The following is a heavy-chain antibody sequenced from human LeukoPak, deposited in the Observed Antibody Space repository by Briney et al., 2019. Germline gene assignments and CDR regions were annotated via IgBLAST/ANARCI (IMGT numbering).Heavy chain of an antibody. CDR1: GFTFSSYA. V-gene: IGHV3-74*01. Sequence: PGGSLRLSCAASGFTFSSYAMSWVRQAPGKGLVWVSRIKSDGSSSTYADSVKGRFTISRDNAKNTLYLQMNTLRAEDTAVYYCVRDLDLGGYSSFDSWGQGTLVTVSS. CDR3: VRDLDLGGYSSFDS. CDR2: IKSDGSSS. J-gene: IGHJ4*02. D-gene: IGHD4-23*01.